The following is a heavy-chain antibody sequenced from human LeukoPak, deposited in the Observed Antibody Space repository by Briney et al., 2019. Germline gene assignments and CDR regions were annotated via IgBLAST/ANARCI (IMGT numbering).Heavy chain of an antibody. J-gene: IGHJ3*02. CDR1: GGSISRDH. Sequence: PSETLSLTCTLSGGSISRDHCIWIRQTPGKGLEWIGCIYHSGRTYYNPSLKSRVTISVDMSKSQFSLRLTSVTAADTIVYYGAMKKDVEIGGQGTLVTVSS. CDR2: IYHSGRT. CDR3: AMKKDVEI. V-gene: IGHV4-59*01.